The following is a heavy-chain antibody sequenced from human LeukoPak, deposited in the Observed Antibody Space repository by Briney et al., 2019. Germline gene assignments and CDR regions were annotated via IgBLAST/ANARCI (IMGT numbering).Heavy chain of an antibody. CDR2: INPSGGST. V-gene: IGHV1-46*01. CDR1: GYTFTNYY. J-gene: IGHJ4*02. D-gene: IGHD6-6*01. Sequence: GASVNVSCKASGYTFTNYYIHWVRQAPGQGLEWMGIINPSGGSTSYAQKFQGRVTMTRDTSTSTVYMELSSLRSEGTAVFYCARGGPEYTTLWGQGTLVTVSS. CDR3: ARGGPEYTTL.